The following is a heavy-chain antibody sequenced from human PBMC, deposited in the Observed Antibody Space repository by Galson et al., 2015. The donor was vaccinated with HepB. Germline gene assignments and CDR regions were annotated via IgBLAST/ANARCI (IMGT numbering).Heavy chain of an antibody. CDR2: IIPIFGTA. Sequence: SVKVSCKASGGTFSSYAISWVRQAPGQGLEWMGGIIPIFGTANYAQKFQGRVTITADESTSTAYMELSSLRSEDTAVYYCARGVVVVPAAMPIYYGMDVWGQGTTVTVSS. V-gene: IGHV1-69*13. CDR1: GGTFSSYA. D-gene: IGHD2-2*01. J-gene: IGHJ6*02. CDR3: ARGVVVVPAAMPIYYGMDV.